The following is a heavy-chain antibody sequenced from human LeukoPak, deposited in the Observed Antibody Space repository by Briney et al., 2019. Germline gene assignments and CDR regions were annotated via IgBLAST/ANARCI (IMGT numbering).Heavy chain of an antibody. Sequence: PGGSLRLSCAASGFGFSSFAMTWVRQAPGKGLEWVSSIAAGHYSTYNTDSVRGRFTISRDNSKDTLYLQMNSLRADDTAVYYCTKDPNGDYVGAFDPWGQGTLVTVSS. J-gene: IGHJ5*02. CDR3: TKDPNGDYVGAFDP. V-gene: IGHV3-23*01. CDR2: IAAGHYST. D-gene: IGHD4-17*01. CDR1: GFGFSSFA.